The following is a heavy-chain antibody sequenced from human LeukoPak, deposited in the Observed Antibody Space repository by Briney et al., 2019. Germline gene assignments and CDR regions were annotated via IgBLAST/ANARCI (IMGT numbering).Heavy chain of an antibody. CDR3: ARRMGSGATYPRTFDY. V-gene: IGHV4-39*01. Sequence: PSQTLSLTCTVSGASVSSDDYYWSWIRQPPGKGLEWIGSIGYTGTTNSNPSLKSRVTLSVDTSKNQVSLTLSSVTAADTAVYFCARRMGSGATYPRTFDYWGQGTLVTVSS. CDR2: IGYTGTT. J-gene: IGHJ4*02. CDR1: GASVSSDDYY. D-gene: IGHD2-8*02.